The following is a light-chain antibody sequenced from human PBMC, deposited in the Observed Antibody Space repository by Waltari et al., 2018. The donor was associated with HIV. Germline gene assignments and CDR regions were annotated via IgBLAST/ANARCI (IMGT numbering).Light chain of an antibody. CDR2: WAP. J-gene: IGKJ3*01. CDR1: QNLLKSSNKKNP. Sequence: DIVMTQSPDSLSVSLGESATISCKSSQNLLKSSNKKNPLAWYQQTPRQPPKLLSSWAPTRESGVPDRFSGSGSGTDFTLTISSLQAEDVAVYYCQQYYNLLPTFGPGTKVDIK. V-gene: IGKV4-1*01. CDR3: QQYYNLLPT.